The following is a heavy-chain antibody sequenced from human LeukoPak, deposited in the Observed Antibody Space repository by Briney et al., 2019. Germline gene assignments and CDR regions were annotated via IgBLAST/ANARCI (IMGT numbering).Heavy chain of an antibody. CDR3: AKDRYDYVWGTYDEYYFDY. Sequence: GGSLRLSCAASGFTFSSFAMSWVRQAPGKGLEWVSIISGDGGSTYYADSVKGRFTISRDNSKNTLYLQMNSLRAEDTAVYYCAKDRYDYVWGTYDEYYFDYWGQGTLPTVSS. J-gene: IGHJ4*02. V-gene: IGHV3-23*01. CDR2: ISGDGGST. CDR1: GFTFSSFA. D-gene: IGHD3-16*01.